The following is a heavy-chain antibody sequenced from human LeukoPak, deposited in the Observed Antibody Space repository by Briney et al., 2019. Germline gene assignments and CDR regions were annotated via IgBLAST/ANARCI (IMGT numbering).Heavy chain of an antibody. CDR3: ASGYSSSWYYFDY. V-gene: IGHV4-59*01. CDR2: IYYSGST. Sequence: PSETLSLTCAVYGGSFSGYYWSWIRQPPGKGLEWIGYIYYSGSTNYNPSLKSRVTISVDTSKNQFSPKLSSVTAADTAVYYCASGYSSSWYYFDYWGQGTLVTVSS. J-gene: IGHJ4*02. D-gene: IGHD6-13*01. CDR1: GGSFSGYY.